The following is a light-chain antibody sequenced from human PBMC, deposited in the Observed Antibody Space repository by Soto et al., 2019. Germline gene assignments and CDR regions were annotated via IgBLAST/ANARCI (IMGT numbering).Light chain of an antibody. J-gene: IGKJ1*01. CDR2: DAS. CDR1: QSIAGL. V-gene: IGKV3-11*01. Sequence: EIVLTQSPATLSLSPGERATLSCRTSQSIAGLLAWYQQQPGQAPRLLIYDASNRATGIPARFSGSGSGTYFTLTISSLEPEDFAVYYCLQRGNWPWTFGQGTTVEIK. CDR3: LQRGNWPWT.